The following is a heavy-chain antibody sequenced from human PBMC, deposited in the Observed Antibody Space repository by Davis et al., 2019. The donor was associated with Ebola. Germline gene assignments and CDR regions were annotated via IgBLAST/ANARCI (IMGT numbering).Heavy chain of an antibody. CDR2: ISGSGGST. V-gene: IGHV3-23*01. D-gene: IGHD3-3*01. CDR3: AKDRVGYYDFWSGPAPDDY. CDR1: GFTFSSYA. Sequence: PGGSLRLSCAASGFTFSSYAMSWVRQAPGKGLEWVSAISGSGGSTYYADSVKGRFTISRDNSKNTLYLQMNSLRAEDTAVYYCAKDRVGYYDFWSGPAPDDYWGQGTLVTVSS. J-gene: IGHJ4*02.